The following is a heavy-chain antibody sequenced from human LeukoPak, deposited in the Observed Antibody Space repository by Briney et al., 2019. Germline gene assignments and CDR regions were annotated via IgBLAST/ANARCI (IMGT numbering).Heavy chain of an antibody. Sequence: PSETLSLTCAVSGYSISSGYYWGWIRQPPGKGLEWIGSIYHSGSTYYNPSLKSRVTISVDTSKNQFSLKLSSVTAADTAVYYCARGGSERYFDWFPLGYWGQGTLVTVSS. V-gene: IGHV4-38-2*01. CDR3: ARGGSERYFDWFPLGY. D-gene: IGHD3-9*01. CDR2: IYHSGST. CDR1: GYSISSGYY. J-gene: IGHJ4*02.